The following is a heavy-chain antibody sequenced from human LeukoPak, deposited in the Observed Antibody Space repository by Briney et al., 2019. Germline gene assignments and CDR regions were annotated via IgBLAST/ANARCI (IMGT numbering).Heavy chain of an antibody. D-gene: IGHD6-6*01. V-gene: IGHV3-7*03. CDR3: ARSSYSSSSSV. CDR1: GFTFSGFW. J-gene: IGHJ3*01. CDR2: INSDGSEG. Sequence: GGSLRLSCAVSGFTFSGFWMSWSRQAPGKGLEWVASINSDGSEGYYADVVKGRFTISRDNAKNSLYLQINSLRAEDMAVYYCARSSYSSSSSVWGQGTMVTVS.